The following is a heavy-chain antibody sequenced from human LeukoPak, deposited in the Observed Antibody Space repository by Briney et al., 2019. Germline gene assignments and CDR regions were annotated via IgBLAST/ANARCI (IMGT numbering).Heavy chain of an antibody. D-gene: IGHD2-15*01. CDR1: GFTFDDYA. Sequence: GGSLRLSCAASGFTFDDYAMHWVRQAPGKGLEWVSGISWNSGSIGYADSVKGRFTISRDNAKNSLYLQMNSLRAEDTALYYCAKVRSGGSCYFCAFDIWGQGTMVTVSS. J-gene: IGHJ3*02. CDR2: ISWNSGSI. V-gene: IGHV3-9*01. CDR3: AKVRSGGSCYFCAFDI.